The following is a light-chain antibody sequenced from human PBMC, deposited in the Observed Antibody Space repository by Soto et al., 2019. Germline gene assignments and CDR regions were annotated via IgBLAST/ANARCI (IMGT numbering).Light chain of an antibody. J-gene: IGLJ3*02. CDR1: SSNIGAGYD. CDR2: GNS. Sequence: QSVLTQPPSVSGAPGQRVTISCTGSSSNIGAGYDVHWYQQLPGTAPKLLIYGNSNRPSGVPDRFSGSKSGTSASLAINGLQAEDEADYYCQSYDSSLRGWVFGGGTKLTVL. V-gene: IGLV1-40*01. CDR3: QSYDSSLRGWV.